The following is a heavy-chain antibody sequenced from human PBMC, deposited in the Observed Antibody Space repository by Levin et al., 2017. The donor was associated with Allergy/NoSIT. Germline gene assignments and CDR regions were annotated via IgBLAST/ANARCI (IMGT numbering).Heavy chain of an antibody. J-gene: IGHJ5*02. Sequence: SETLSLTCSVSGGSISSFYWNWIRQSPGKGLEWIGYIYYTGTTKYNPSLKSRVTISLDASKNEFSLRLTSVTAADTAVYYCARDSGYSDFWSGYNWFDPWGQGTLVTVSS. CDR3: ARDSGYSDFWSGYNWFDP. D-gene: IGHD3-3*01. CDR2: IYYTGTT. CDR1: GGSISSFY. V-gene: IGHV4-59*01.